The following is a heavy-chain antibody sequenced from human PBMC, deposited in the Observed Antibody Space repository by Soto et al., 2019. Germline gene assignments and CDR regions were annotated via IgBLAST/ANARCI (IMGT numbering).Heavy chain of an antibody. CDR2: ISAYNGNT. V-gene: IGHV1-18*01. CDR1: GYTFTSYG. J-gene: IGHJ6*03. CDR3: ARGLRAVVTYYMDV. Sequence: EASVKVSCTASGYTFTSYGISWVRQAPGQGLEWMGWISAYNGNTNYAQKLQGRVTMTTDTSTSTAYMELRSLRSDDTAVYYCARGLRAVVTYYMDVWGKGTTVTVSS. D-gene: IGHD3-22*01.